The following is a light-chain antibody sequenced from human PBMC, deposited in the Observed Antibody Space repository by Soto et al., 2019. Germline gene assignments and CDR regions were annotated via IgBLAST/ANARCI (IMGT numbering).Light chain of an antibody. CDR1: NIEIKS. CDR2: DDG. Sequence: SYELTQPPSVSVAPGQTARITCGGNNIEIKSVHWYQQKPGQAPVLVVYDDGDRTTAIPERFSGSKSGNTDTLTTSRVEAGDEADYYCQVWDTTNPVIFGGGTKLTVL. J-gene: IGLJ2*01. V-gene: IGLV3-21*02. CDR3: QVWDTTNPVI.